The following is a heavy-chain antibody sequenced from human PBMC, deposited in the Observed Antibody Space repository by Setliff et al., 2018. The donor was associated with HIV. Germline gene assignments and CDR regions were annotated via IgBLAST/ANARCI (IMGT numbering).Heavy chain of an antibody. J-gene: IGHJ4*02. Sequence: SETLSLTCTVSGGSISNYYWGWIRQPPGKGLEWIGSIYYSGSTYYNPSLKSRVTISVDTSKNQFSLKLSSVTAADTAVYYCARHVGYSSSSLDYWGQGTLVTVSS. V-gene: IGHV4-39*01. CDR2: IYYSGST. D-gene: IGHD6-6*01. CDR3: ARHVGYSSSSLDY. CDR1: GGSISNYY.